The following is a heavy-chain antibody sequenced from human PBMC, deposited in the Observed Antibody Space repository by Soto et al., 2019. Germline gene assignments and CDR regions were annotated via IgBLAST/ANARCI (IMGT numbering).Heavy chain of an antibody. CDR3: ARSYCSSTSCSAWWFDP. CDR1: GGSISSYY. Sequence: QVQLQESGPGLVKPSETLSLTCTVSGGSISSYYWSWIRQPPGKGLEWIGYIYYSGSTNYNPSLKSRVTISVDTSKNQFSLKLSSVTAADTAVYYCARSYCSSTSCSAWWFDPWGQGTLVTVSS. J-gene: IGHJ5*02. D-gene: IGHD2-2*01. V-gene: IGHV4-59*08. CDR2: IYYSGST.